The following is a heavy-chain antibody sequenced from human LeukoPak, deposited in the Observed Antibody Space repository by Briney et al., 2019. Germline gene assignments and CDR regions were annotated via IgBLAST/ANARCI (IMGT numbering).Heavy chain of an antibody. CDR1: GGSISSGDYY. D-gene: IGHD5-18*01. CDR2: IYYSGST. V-gene: IGHV4-30-4*01. CDR3: ARESVGYSYGYYFDY. J-gene: IGHJ4*02. Sequence: PSETLSLTCTVSGGSISSGDYYWSWIRQPPGKGLEWIGYIYYSGSTYYNPSLKSRVTISVDTSKNQFSLKLSSVTAADTAVYYCARESVGYSYGYYFDYWGQGTLVTVSS.